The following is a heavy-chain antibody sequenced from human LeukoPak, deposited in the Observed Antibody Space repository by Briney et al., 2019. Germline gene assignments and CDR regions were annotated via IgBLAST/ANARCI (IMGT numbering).Heavy chain of an antibody. CDR3: ARHYYGAGSYFDY. D-gene: IGHD3-10*01. V-gene: IGHV3-53*01. J-gene: IGHJ4*02. CDR2: LYSGGST. Sequence: GGSLRLSCAASGXTVSSTYMSWVRQAPGKGLEWVSVLYSGGSTYYADSVQGRFTISRDNSKNTLYLQMNSLRAEDTAVYYCARHYYGAGSYFDYWGQGTLVTVSS. CDR1: GXTVSSTY.